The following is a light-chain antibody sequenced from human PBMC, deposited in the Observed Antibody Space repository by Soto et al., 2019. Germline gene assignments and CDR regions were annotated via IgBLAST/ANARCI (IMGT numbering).Light chain of an antibody. V-gene: IGKV1-33*01. J-gene: IGKJ4*01. CDR2: DAS. Sequence: DIQMTQSPSSLSASVGDSVTITCQASQLISNYLNWYQQKPGKAPKLLIYDASNLKTGVPSRFSGSVSGTYFTFTISSLPPEDISTYYCQQYDNLPLTFGGGTKVEIK. CDR1: QLISNY. CDR3: QQYDNLPLT.